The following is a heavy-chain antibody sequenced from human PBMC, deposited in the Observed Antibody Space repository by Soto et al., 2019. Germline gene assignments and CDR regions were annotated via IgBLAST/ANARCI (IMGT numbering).Heavy chain of an antibody. CDR1: VFTFSSYG. V-gene: IGHV3-30-3*01. CDR3: AKELVRGVIIFENGMDV. J-gene: IGHJ6*04. CDR2: ISYDGSNK. D-gene: IGHD3-10*01. Sequence: WGSLRLSCAASVFTFSSYGRHWVRQAPGKGLEWVAVISYDGSNKYYADSVKGRFTISRDNSKNTLYLQMNSLRAEDTAVYYCAKELVRGVIIFENGMDVWGKGTTVTVS.